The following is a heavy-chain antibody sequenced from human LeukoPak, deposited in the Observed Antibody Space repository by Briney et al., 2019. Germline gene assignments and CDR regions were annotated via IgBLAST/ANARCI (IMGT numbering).Heavy chain of an antibody. CDR1: GYTFTSYD. J-gene: IGHJ4*02. V-gene: IGHV1-8*01. CDR2: MNANSGDT. CDR3: ARGGTYLPFGY. Sequence: ASVKVSCKASGYTFTSYDINWVRQATGQGLEWMGWMNANSGDTGYAQNFQGRVTMTRNTSISTAYTELSSLRSEDTAIYYCARGGTYLPFGYWGQGTLVTVSS. D-gene: IGHD3-10*01.